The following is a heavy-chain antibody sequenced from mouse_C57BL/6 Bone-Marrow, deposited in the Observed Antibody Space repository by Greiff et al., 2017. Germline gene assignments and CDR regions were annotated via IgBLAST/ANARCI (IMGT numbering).Heavy chain of an antibody. V-gene: IGHV5-16*01. Sequence: EVKLQESEGGLVQPGSSMKLSCTASGFTFSDYYMAWVRQVPEKGLEWVANINYDGSSTYYLDSLKSRFIISRDNAKNILYLQMSSLKSEDTATYYCARAHYGSSYPYYFDYWGQGTTLTVSS. J-gene: IGHJ2*01. D-gene: IGHD1-1*01. CDR1: GFTFSDYY. CDR2: INYDGSST. CDR3: ARAHYGSSYPYYFDY.